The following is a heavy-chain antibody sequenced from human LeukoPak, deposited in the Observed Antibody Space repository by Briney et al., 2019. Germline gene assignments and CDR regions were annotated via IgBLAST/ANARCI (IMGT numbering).Heavy chain of an antibody. V-gene: IGHV4-59*08. CDR2: IYYSGST. Sequence: PSETLSLTCTVSGGSISSYYWNWIRQPPGKGLEWIGYIYYSGSTNYNPSLKSRVTISVDTSKNQFSLKLSSVTAADTAVYFCARGPYSYDSSGAFDIWGQGTMVTVSS. CDR3: ARGPYSYDSSGAFDI. J-gene: IGHJ3*02. D-gene: IGHD3-22*01. CDR1: GGSISSYY.